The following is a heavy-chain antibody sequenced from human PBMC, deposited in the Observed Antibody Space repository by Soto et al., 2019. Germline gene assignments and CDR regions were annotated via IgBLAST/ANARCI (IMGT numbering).Heavy chain of an antibody. CDR1: GFTFSGHT. CDR2: VSRSSSYI. D-gene: IGHD3-10*01. J-gene: IGHJ4*02. CDR3: ARCMGFDGSGYAFFDS. Sequence: EVQLVESGGGLVKPGGSLRLSCAASGFTFSGHTINWVRQAPGKGLEWVSSVSRSSSYIYYADSVKGRFTVSRDNAEKSLYLQMNSRRAEDTAIYCCARCMGFDGSGYAFFDSWGQGTLVTVSS. V-gene: IGHV3-21*01.